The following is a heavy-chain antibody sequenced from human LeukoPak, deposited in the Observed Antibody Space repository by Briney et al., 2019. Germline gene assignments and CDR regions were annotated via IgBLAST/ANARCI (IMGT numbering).Heavy chain of an antibody. D-gene: IGHD2-2*01. V-gene: IGHV3-21*01. CDR1: GFTFSSYS. Sequence: GGSLRLSCAASGFTFSSYSMNWVRQAPGKGLEWVSSISSSSSYIYYADSVKGRFTISRDNAKNSLYLQMNSLRAEDTPVYYCARVGVVPAARSDYWGQGTLVTVSS. CDR3: ARVGVVPAARSDY. CDR2: ISSSSSYI. J-gene: IGHJ4*02.